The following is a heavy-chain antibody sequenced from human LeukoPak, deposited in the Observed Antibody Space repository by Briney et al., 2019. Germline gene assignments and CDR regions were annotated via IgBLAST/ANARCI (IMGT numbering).Heavy chain of an antibody. V-gene: IGHV4-61*02. D-gene: IGHD4-17*01. Sequence: SETLSLTCTVSGDSMSGDSYFWSWIRQPAGKGLEWTGRVYSSGSTYYNPSLESRVTISLDTSQSHFSLRLTSVTAADTAVYYCATARADYGDYNSYYYMDVWGKGTTVTVSS. CDR3: ATARADYGDYNSYYYMDV. CDR2: VYSSGST. CDR1: GDSMSGDSYF. J-gene: IGHJ6*03.